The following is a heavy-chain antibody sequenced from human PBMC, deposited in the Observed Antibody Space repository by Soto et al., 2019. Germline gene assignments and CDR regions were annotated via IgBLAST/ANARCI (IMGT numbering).Heavy chain of an antibody. CDR2: IDLDDDK. V-gene: IGHV2-70*01. CDR3: ARAQYGGYGYYYYGMDV. D-gene: IGHD5-12*01. J-gene: IGHJ6*02. Sequence: GRTLVIPRQVLTLTCTFSRFSLSTRGMCVGWIRQPPGKSLEWLALIDLDDDKYYSTSLKTRLTISKDTSKNQVVLTMTNMDPVDTATYYCARAQYGGYGYYYYGMDVWGQGTTVTVSS. CDR1: RFSLSTRGMC.